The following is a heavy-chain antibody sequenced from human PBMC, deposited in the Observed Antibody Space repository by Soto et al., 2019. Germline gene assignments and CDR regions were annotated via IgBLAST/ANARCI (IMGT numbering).Heavy chain of an antibody. D-gene: IGHD4-17*01. Sequence: GGSLRLSCAASGFSLSSYQMNWVRQAPGKGLEWILYISSSDSTIFYADSVKGRFTVSRDNANNSLYLQMNRLRADDTAVYYCARFDYDSDYYYGMDVWGQGTTVTVSS. J-gene: IGHJ6*02. CDR2: ISSSDSTI. V-gene: IGHV3-48*03. CDR3: ARFDYDSDYYYGMDV. CDR1: GFSLSSYQ.